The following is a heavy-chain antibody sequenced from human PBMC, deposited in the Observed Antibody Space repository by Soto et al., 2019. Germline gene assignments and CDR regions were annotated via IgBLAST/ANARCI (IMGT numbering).Heavy chain of an antibody. Sequence: PSETLALTCTVSGGSISNYYWSWIRQPPGKGREGIAYIHHMVRTNYNPSLKRPVTISVDTSENQFSLKLRSVPGADTAIYYCARYVRGGYGGFQFHFDYWRQGALVTV. D-gene: IGHD3-10*02. V-gene: IGHV4-59*08. CDR1: GGSISNYY. CDR2: IHHMVRT. CDR3: ARYVRGGYGGFQFHFDY. J-gene: IGHJ4*02.